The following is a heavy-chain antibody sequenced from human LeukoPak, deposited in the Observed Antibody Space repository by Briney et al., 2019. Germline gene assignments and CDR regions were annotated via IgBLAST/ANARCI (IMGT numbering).Heavy chain of an antibody. Sequence: GGSLRLSCAASGFTFSSYAMSWVRQAPGKGLVWVSRIKGDGISTNYADSVKGRFTISRDNAKNTVYLQMNSLRAEDTAVYYCARGAWTAYYLDYWGQGTLVTVSS. CDR2: IKGDGIST. D-gene: IGHD3/OR15-3a*01. V-gene: IGHV3-74*01. CDR3: ARGAWTAYYLDY. J-gene: IGHJ4*02. CDR1: GFTFSSYA.